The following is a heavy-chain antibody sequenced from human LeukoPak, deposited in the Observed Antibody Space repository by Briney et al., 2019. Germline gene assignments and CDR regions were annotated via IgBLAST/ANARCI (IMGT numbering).Heavy chain of an antibody. D-gene: IGHD6-6*01. J-gene: IGHJ4*02. V-gene: IGHV1-2*02. Sequence: ASVKVSCKASGGTFSSYAISWVRQAPGQGLEWMGWINPNSGGTNYAQKFQGRVTMTRDTSISTAYMELSSLRSEDTAVYYCALSLDSSSSDYWGQGTLVTVSS. CDR1: GGTFSSYA. CDR2: INPNSGGT. CDR3: ALSLDSSSSDY.